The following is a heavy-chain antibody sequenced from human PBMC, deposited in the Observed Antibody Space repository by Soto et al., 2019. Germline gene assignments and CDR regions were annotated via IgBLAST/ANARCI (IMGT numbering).Heavy chain of an antibody. D-gene: IGHD3-22*01. Sequence: PGGSLRLSCAASGFTFSNAWMSWVRQAPGKGLEWVGRIKSKTDGGTTDYAAPVKGRFTISRDDSKNTLYLQMNSLKTEDTAVYYCTTAPTCVYYYDSSGYYCIWGQGTLVTVSS. CDR2: IKSKTDGGTT. J-gene: IGHJ4*02. CDR3: TTAPTCVYYYDSSGYYCI. CDR1: GFTFSNAW. V-gene: IGHV3-15*01.